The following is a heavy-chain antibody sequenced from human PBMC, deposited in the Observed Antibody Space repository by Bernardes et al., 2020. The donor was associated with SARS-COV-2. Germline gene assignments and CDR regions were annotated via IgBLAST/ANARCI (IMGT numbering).Heavy chain of an antibody. V-gene: IGHV4-34*01. CDR3: AKDSAIPSLYFYYYGMDV. J-gene: IGHJ6*02. Sequence: SETLSLTCAAYSGSFSGYYWRWIRQTPGKGLEWIGEINDSGSTKYNPALKSRVTISVDPSKNQFSLELNSVTAEDTAVYYCAKDSAIPSLYFYYYGMDVWGQGTTVTVSS. CDR2: INDSGST. D-gene: IGHD2-21*01. CDR1: SGSFSGYY.